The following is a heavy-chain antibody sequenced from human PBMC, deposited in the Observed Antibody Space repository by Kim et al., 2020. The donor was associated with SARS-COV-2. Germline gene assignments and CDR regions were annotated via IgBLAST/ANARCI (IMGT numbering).Heavy chain of an antibody. CDR3: ARSSEVGY. V-gene: IGHV3-7*03. CDR2: GSEK. J-gene: IGHJ4*02. Sequence: GSEKYYVDSVKGRFTISRDNAKNSLYLQMNSLRAEDTAVYYCARSSEVGYWGQGTLVTVSS. D-gene: IGHD1-26*01.